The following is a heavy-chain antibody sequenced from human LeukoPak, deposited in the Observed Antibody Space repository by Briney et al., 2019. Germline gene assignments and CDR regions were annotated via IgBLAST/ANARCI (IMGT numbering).Heavy chain of an antibody. D-gene: IGHD3-10*01. Sequence: SETLSLTCTVSGGSISSYYWGWVRQLPGKGLEWIGNIFYSGSTYYSPSLKSRVTISLDTSRNQFSLKLNSVTAADTAVFYCAKSNGYGLVDIWGQGTMVTVSS. CDR1: GGSISSYY. J-gene: IGHJ3*02. CDR2: IFYSGST. CDR3: AKSNGYGLVDI. V-gene: IGHV4-39*07.